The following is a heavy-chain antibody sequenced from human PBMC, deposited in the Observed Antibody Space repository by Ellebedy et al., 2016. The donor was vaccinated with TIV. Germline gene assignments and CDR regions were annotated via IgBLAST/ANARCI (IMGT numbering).Heavy chain of an antibody. J-gene: IGHJ5*02. CDR3: ARGRYYCSSTSCYAPSWFDP. CDR1: GFTFSSYP. D-gene: IGHD2-2*01. Sequence: GGSLRLXCAASGFTFSSYPMSWVRQAPGTGLEWVSAISFTGGSTYYADSVKGRFIVSRDNSKNTLYLQMSSLRVEDTAVYYCARGRYYCSSTSCYAPSWFDPWGQGTLVTVSS. CDR2: ISFTGGST. V-gene: IGHV3-23*01.